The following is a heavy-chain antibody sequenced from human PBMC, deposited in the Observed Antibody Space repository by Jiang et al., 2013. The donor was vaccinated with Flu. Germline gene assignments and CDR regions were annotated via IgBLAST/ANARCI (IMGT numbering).Heavy chain of an antibody. J-gene: IGHJ3*02. Sequence: GAEVKKPGESLRISCQGSEYTFTNYWISWVRQMPGKGLEWMGKIDPSDSYTSYSPSFQGRVTISTDKSISTAYLQWSSLKASDTAVYYCARRFDYAGNGDAFDIWGRGTLVTVSS. D-gene: IGHD4-17*01. CDR1: EYTFTNYW. V-gene: IGHV5-10-1*01. CDR3: ARRFDYAGNGDAFDI. CDR2: IDPSDSYT.